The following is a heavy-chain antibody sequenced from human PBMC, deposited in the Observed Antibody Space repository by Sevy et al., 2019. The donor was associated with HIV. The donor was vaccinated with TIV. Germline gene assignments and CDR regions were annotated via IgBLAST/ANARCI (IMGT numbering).Heavy chain of an antibody. CDR3: ARHLVVAASAFDI. V-gene: IGHV4-59*08. CDR2: IYYSGST. D-gene: IGHD2-15*01. CDR1: CGSMSSYY. J-gene: IGHJ3*02. Sequence: SETLSLTCSVSCGSMSSYYWSWIRQSPGKGLEWIGYIYYSGSTKYNPSLKSRVTVSLDMSRNQFSLTLSSVTAADTAVYYCARHLVVAASAFDIWGQGTMVTVSS.